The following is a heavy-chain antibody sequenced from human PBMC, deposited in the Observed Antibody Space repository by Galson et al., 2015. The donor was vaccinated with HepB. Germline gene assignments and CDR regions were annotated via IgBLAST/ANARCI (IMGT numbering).Heavy chain of an antibody. Sequence: QSGAEVKKPGESLKISCKASGYTFTSYWIGWVRQMPGKDLEWMGIIYPGDSDTRYSPSFQGQVTISVDKSISTAYLQWSSLKASDTAMYYCARQGGGYVGYLYYGMDVWGQGTTVSVSS. CDR3: ARQGGGYVGYLYYGMDV. V-gene: IGHV5-51*01. D-gene: IGHD5-12*01. CDR1: GYTFTSYW. CDR2: IYPGDSDT. J-gene: IGHJ6*02.